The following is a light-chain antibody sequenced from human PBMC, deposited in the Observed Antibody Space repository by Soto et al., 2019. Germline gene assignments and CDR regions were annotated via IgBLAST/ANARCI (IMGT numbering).Light chain of an antibody. CDR3: QHYDSARYT. CDR1: QSVSSNY. Sequence: ENVVTQSPGTLSLSPGEGATLSCRASQSVSSNYLAWYQQKPGQAPRLLIYGTSSRATGIPDRFSGSGSGTDFILTISRLEPEDFAVYYCQHYDSARYTFGQGNKLEIK. V-gene: IGKV3-20*01. CDR2: GTS. J-gene: IGKJ2*01.